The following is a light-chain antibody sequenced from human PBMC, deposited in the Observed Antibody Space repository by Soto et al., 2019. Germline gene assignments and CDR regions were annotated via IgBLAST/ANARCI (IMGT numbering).Light chain of an antibody. CDR3: KLYNSYQYP. J-gene: IGKJ2*01. CDR1: QTISNW. CDR2: KAS. V-gene: IGKV1-5*03. Sequence: DIQMTQSPYTLSASVGYRFTSSWRASQTISNWLAWYQKKPGKAPKILIYKASSLESGVQSRFSGSGSGTEFTLNIRSMQPDDFATYYCKLYNSYQYPFGPGTQVDIK.